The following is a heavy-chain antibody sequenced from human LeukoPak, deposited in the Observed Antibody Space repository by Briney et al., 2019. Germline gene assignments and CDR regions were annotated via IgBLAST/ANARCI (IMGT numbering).Heavy chain of an antibody. J-gene: IGHJ5*01. CDR2: VYHSGST. Sequence: SETLSLTCTVSGGSMRLLYWGWFRQPPVKGLEWIGNVYHSGSTNYNPSLKTRLSLSVDTSKNQFSLRLRSVTAADTAIYYCVRWQQPRGFDSWGQGTLVSVSS. CDR3: VRWQQPRGFDS. V-gene: IGHV4-59*08. D-gene: IGHD5-18*01. CDR1: GGSMRLLY.